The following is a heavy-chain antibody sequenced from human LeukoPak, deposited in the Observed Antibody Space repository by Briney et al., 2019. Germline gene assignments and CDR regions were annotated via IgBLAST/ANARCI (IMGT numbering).Heavy chain of an antibody. CDR2: ISGSGGST. CDR3: AKDVYYYDSSGYYDDYYYYYYMDV. CDR1: GFTFSSYA. V-gene: IGHV3-23*01. J-gene: IGHJ6*03. D-gene: IGHD3-22*01. Sequence: PGGSLRLSCAASGFTFSSYAMSWVRQAPGKGLEWVSAISGSGGSTYYADSVKGRFTISRDNSKNTLYLQMNSLRAEDTAVYYCAKDVYYYDSSGYYDDYYYYYYMDVWGKGTTVTVSS.